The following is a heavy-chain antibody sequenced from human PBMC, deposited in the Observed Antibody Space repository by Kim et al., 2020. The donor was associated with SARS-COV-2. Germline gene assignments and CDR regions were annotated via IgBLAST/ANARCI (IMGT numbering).Heavy chain of an antibody. Sequence: SVKVSCKVSGGIFTSYIVTWVRQAPGQGLEWMGRIITFSGTANYAQRFQGRVTITADRSTRTAFMEMSSLTSDDTAVYYCARESLYYDSSLSCIGYWGQGTLVTVSS. D-gene: IGHD3-22*01. CDR3: ARESLYYDSSLSCIGY. V-gene: IGHV1-69*08. CDR2: IITFSGTA. CDR1: GGIFTSYI. J-gene: IGHJ4*02.